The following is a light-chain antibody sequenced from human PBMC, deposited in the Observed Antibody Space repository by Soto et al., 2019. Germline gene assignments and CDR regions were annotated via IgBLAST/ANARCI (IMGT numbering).Light chain of an antibody. CDR3: SSYKTGTAYV. CDR1: SSDVGGYNY. Sequence: SVMTQPASVSGSRGQSITISCTGTSSDVGGYNYVSWYQLHPGKAPKLMVYEVSNRPSGVSNRFSGSKSGNTASLTISGLQAEDEADYYCSSYKTGTAYVYGPGPKVTLL. J-gene: IGLJ1*01. CDR2: EVS. V-gene: IGLV2-14*01.